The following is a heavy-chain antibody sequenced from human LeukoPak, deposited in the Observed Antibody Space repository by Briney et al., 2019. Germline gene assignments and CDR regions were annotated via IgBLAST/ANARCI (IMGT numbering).Heavy chain of an antibody. Sequence: SETLSLTCTVSGGSISSSSYYWGWIRQPPGKGLEWIGSIYYSGSTYYNPSLKSRVTISVDTSKNQFSLKLSSVTAADTAVCYCARHETAALNWFDPWGQGTLVTVSS. CDR3: ARHETAALNWFDP. J-gene: IGHJ5*02. V-gene: IGHV4-39*01. CDR1: GGSISSSSYY. D-gene: IGHD6-25*01. CDR2: IYYSGST.